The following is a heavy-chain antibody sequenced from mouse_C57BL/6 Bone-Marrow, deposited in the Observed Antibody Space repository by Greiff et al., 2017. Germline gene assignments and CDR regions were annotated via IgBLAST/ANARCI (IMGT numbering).Heavy chain of an antibody. Sequence: VQLQQPGAELVMPGASVKLSCKASGYTFTSYWMHWVKQRPGQGLEWIGEIDPTDGYTNYNQKFKGKATLTVDKSSSTAYMQLSSLTSEDSAVFYCARSGRYTTYDFGYWGQGPTLTVAS. J-gene: IGHJ2*01. CDR1: GYTFTSYW. V-gene: IGHV1-69*01. CDR3: ARSGRYTTYDFGY. CDR2: IDPTDGYT. D-gene: IGHD1-3*01.